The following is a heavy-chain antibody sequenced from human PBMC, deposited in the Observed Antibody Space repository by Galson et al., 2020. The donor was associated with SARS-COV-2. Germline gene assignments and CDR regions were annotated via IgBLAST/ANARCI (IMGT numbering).Heavy chain of an antibody. V-gene: IGHV1-69*13. CDR3: AVMTTVTTSSVDYSYYGRDV. D-gene: IGHD4-17*01. CDR1: GGTFSSYA. CDR2: IIPIFGTA. Sequence: SVKVSCKASGGTFSSYAINWVRQAPGQGLECMGGIIPIFGTANYAQKFQGRVTITADESTSTAYMGLSSLRSEDTAVYYCAVMTTVTTSSVDYSYYGRDVWGQGTKVTVSS. J-gene: IGHJ6*02.